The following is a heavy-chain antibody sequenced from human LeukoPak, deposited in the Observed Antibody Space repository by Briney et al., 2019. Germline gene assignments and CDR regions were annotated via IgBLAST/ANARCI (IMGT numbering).Heavy chain of an antibody. J-gene: IGHJ4*02. V-gene: IGHV1-18*01. Sequence: ASVKVSCKASGYTFTSYGISWVRQAPGQGLEWMGWISAYNGNTNYAQKLQGRVTMTTDTSTSTAYMELRSLRSGDTAVYYCASSSYLGGYDYWGQGTLVTVSS. D-gene: IGHD6-6*01. CDR3: ASSSYLGGYDY. CDR2: ISAYNGNT. CDR1: GYTFTSYG.